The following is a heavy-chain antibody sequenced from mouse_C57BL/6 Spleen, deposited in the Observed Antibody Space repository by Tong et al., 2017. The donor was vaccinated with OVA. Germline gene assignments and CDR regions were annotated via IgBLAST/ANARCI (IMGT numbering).Heavy chain of an antibody. CDR3: ARYDEGFAY. V-gene: IGHV1-87*01. CDR2: IYPGDGDT. CDR1: GYTFTSYW. D-gene: IGHD2-3*01. Sequence: VQPQQSGAELARPGASVKLSCKASGYTFTSYWMQWVKQRPGQCLEWIGAIYPGDGDTRYTQKFKGKATLTADKSSSTAYMQLSSLASEDSAVYYCARYDEGFAYWGQGTLVTVSA. J-gene: IGHJ3*01.